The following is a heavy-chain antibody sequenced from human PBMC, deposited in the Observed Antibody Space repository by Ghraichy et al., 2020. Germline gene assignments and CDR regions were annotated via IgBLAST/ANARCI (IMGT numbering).Heavy chain of an antibody. Sequence: GGSLRLSCAASGFTFSSYSMNWVRQAPGKGLEWVSYISSSSSTIYYADSVKGRFTISRDNAKNSLYLQMNSLRDEDTAVYYCARWGDYDILTGRSLDYWGQGTLVTVSS. D-gene: IGHD3-9*01. V-gene: IGHV3-48*02. J-gene: IGHJ4*02. CDR3: ARWGDYDILTGRSLDY. CDR2: ISSSSSTI. CDR1: GFTFSSYS.